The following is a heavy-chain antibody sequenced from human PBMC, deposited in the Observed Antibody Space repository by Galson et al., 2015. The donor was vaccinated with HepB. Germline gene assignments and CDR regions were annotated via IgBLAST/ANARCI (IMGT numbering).Heavy chain of an antibody. CDR1: GFTFSSYA. V-gene: IGHV3-30*04. CDR3: ARGLLEHDAFDI. D-gene: IGHD1-1*01. CDR2: ISYDGSNK. Sequence: SLRLSCAASGFTFSSYAMHWVRQAPGKGLEWVAVISYDGSNKYYADSVKGRFTISRDNSKNTLYLQMNSLRAEDTAVYYCARGLLEHDAFDIWGQGTMVTVSS. J-gene: IGHJ3*02.